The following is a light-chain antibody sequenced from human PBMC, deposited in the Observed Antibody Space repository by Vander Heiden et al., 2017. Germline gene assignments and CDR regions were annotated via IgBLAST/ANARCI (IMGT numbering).Light chain of an antibody. Sequence: SSELTQDPAASVALGQTGRITCQGDSLRSYYASGYQQKPGQAPLRVIYGKNNRPSGIPDRFSGSSSGNTASLTTKGAQAEDEADYYCNYKDSSGKHLVFGGGTKLTVL. CDR3: NYKDSSGKHLV. V-gene: IGLV3-19*01. CDR2: GKN. J-gene: IGLJ2*01. CDR1: SLRSYY.